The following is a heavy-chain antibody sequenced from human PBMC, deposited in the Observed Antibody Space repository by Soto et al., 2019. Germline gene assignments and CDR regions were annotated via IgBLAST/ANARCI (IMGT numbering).Heavy chain of an antibody. V-gene: IGHV1-69*06. J-gene: IGHJ6*02. CDR3: ARAQNSHYYYAMDV. CDR1: GGTFSTYA. Sequence: SVKVSCKSSGGTFSTYAITWVRQAPGQGLEWMGGIIPIFGTANYAQKFQGRVTITADKSTSTDYMELSRLRSEDTAVYYCARAQNSHYYYAMDVWGQGTTVTVSS. CDR2: IIPIFGTA.